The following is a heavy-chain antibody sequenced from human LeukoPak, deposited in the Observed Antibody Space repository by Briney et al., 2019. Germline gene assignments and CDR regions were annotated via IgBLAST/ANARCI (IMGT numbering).Heavy chain of an antibody. V-gene: IGHV4-4*02. CDR3: ARHESYCGGDCYSEDSWFDP. Sequence: SETLSLTCPLSGGSISSSKGGSWVRQPPGMGLEGIGEIYHNERTNYNPSLKSRVTISVDPSKNKFSLKLSSVTAADTAVYYCARHESYCGGDCYSEDSWFDPWGQGTLVTVSS. CDR1: GGSISSSKG. D-gene: IGHD2-21*02. CDR2: IYHNERT. J-gene: IGHJ5*02.